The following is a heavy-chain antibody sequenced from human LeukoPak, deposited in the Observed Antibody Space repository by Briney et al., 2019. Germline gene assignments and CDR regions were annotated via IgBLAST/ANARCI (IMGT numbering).Heavy chain of an antibody. CDR2: ISGSSSYI. J-gene: IGHJ6*02. CDR1: GFTFSSYS. Sequence: GGSLRLSCAASGFTFSSYSMNWVRQAPGKGLEWVSSISGSSSYIYYADSMKGRFTISRDNAKNSLYLQMNSLRAEDTAVYYCARDREGLDVWGQGTTVTVSS. CDR3: ARDREGLDV. D-gene: IGHD1-26*01. V-gene: IGHV3-21*01.